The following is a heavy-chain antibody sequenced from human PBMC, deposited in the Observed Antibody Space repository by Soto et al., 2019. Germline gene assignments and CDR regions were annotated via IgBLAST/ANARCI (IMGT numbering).Heavy chain of an antibody. Sequence: QVQLVESGGGVVQPGRSLRLSCAASGFSFSYYAMHWVRQAPGKGLEGVAVIADDASKKYYADSVKGRFTISRDNSKNTLNLQMNSLRDEDTAAYYCASPYCSGGSCYLTEYFQHWGQGTLVTVSS. J-gene: IGHJ1*01. CDR3: ASPYCSGGSCYLTEYFQH. D-gene: IGHD2-15*01. CDR1: GFSFSYYA. CDR2: IADDASKK. V-gene: IGHV3-30*03.